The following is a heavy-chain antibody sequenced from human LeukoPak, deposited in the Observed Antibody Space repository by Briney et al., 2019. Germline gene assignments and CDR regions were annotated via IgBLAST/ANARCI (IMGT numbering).Heavy chain of an antibody. Sequence: GSSVKVSCKASGGTFSSYAISWVRQAPGQGLEWMGRIIPILGIANYAQKFQGRVTITADKSTSTAYMELSSLRSEDTAVYYCARGQGFGELSGWFDPWGQGTLVTVSS. J-gene: IGHJ5*02. D-gene: IGHD3-10*01. V-gene: IGHV1-69*04. CDR2: IIPILGIA. CDR1: GGTFSSYA. CDR3: ARGQGFGELSGWFDP.